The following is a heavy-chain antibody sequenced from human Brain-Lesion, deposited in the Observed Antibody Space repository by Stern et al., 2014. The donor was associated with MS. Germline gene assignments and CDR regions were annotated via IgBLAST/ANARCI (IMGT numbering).Heavy chain of an antibody. Sequence: QLVESGGDLVQPGRSLRLSCAAFGFTFDDYAMPWVRQAPGKGLEWVAGISCNSGTIGYADSVKGRFTTSRDNAYSSLYLQMNSLRPDDTALYYCSRDITGSSAYFAYWGQGTLVTVSS. CDR2: ISCNSGTI. J-gene: IGHJ4*02. CDR3: SRDITGSSAYFAY. D-gene: IGHD1-14*01. CDR1: GFTFDDYA. V-gene: IGHV3-9*01.